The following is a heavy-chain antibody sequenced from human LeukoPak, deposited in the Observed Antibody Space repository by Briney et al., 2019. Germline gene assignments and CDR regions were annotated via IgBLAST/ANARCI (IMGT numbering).Heavy chain of an antibody. CDR2: INAGNGNT. CDR3: ARRIAAAGDNWFDP. CDR1: GYTFTSYA. J-gene: IGHJ5*02. Sequence: ASVKVSCKASGYTFTSYAMHWVRQAPGQRLEWMGWINAGNGNTRYSQKFQGRVTITRDTSASTAYMELSSLRSEDTAVYYCARRIAAAGDNWFDPWGQGTLVTVPS. V-gene: IGHV1-3*01. D-gene: IGHD6-13*01.